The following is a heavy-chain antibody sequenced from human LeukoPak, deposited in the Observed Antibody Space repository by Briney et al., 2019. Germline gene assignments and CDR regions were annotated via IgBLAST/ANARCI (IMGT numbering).Heavy chain of an antibody. D-gene: IGHD4-23*01. CDR1: GGSISSYY. Sequence: SQTLSLTCTVSGGSISSYYWSWIRQPPGKGLEWIGYIYSSGSTNYNPSLKSRVTISVDTSKNQFSLKLSSVTAADTAVYYCARADYGVTSGFWGLFDYWGQGTLVTVSS. J-gene: IGHJ4*02. CDR2: IYSSGST. CDR3: ARADYGVTSGFWGLFDY. V-gene: IGHV4-59*01.